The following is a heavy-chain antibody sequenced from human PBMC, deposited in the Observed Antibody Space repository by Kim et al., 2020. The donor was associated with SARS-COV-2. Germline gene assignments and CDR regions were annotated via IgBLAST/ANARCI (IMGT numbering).Heavy chain of an antibody. J-gene: IGHJ4*02. V-gene: IGHV1-69*01. Sequence: AQKFQGRVTITADESTSTAYMELSSLRSEDTAVYYCARDLGSGYDPYFDYWGQGTLVTVSS. D-gene: IGHD5-12*01. CDR3: ARDLGSGYDPYFDY.